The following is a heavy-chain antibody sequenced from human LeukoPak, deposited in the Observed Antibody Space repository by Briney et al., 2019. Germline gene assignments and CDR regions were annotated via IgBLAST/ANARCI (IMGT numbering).Heavy chain of an antibody. CDR1: GGSISTSDYY. CDR3: ARYSGSHYAFDI. J-gene: IGHJ3*02. V-gene: IGHV4-39*01. Sequence: PSETLSLTCTVSGGSISTSDYYWGWIRQPPGKGLDWIGNIYYTGNTFYNSSLKSRLTISVDTSMNQFSLKLSFVTAADTDLYYCARYSGSHYAFDIWGQGTVVTVSS. CDR2: IYYTGNT. D-gene: IGHD1-26*01.